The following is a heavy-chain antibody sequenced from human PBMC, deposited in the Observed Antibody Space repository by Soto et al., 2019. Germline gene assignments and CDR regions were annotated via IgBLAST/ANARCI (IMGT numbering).Heavy chain of an antibody. CDR2: ISAYNGNT. D-gene: IGHD2-2*01. J-gene: IGHJ5*02. CDR3: ARGRGCSSTSCSSSFDP. Sequence: GASVNVSCKASGYTFTSYGISWVRQAPGQGLEWMGWISAYNGNTNYAQKLQGRVTMTTDTSTSTAYMELRSLRSDDTAVYYCARGRGCSSTSCSSSFDPWGQGTLVTVSS. V-gene: IGHV1-18*04. CDR1: GYTFTSYG.